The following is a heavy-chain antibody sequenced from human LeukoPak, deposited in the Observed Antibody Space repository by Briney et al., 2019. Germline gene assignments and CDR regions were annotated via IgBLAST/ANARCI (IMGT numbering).Heavy chain of an antibody. V-gene: IGHV1-46*01. D-gene: IGHD3-9*01. CDR2: INPSDGST. CDR1: GYIFTSYY. Sequence: ASVKVSFNASGYIFTSYYMHLVRQPPAQGLEWMGIINPSDGSTSYAQKFQGRVSMTRATSTSTVYMELSSLRSEDTAVYYCAGCGEPSYDILTGYSRFDYWGQGTLVTVSS. J-gene: IGHJ4*02. CDR3: AGCGEPSYDILTGYSRFDY.